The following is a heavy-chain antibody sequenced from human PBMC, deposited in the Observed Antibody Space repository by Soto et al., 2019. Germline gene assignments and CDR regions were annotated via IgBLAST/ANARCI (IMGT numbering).Heavy chain of an antibody. CDR2: ISAYNGNT. CDR1: GYTFTSYG. CDR3: AREVVTAIGSNWFDP. Sequence: GASVKVSCKASGYTFTSYGISWVRQAPGQGLEWMGWISAYNGNTNYAQKLQGRVTMTTDTSTSTAYMELRSLRSDDTAVYYCAREVVTAIGSNWFDPWGQGTLVTVSS. J-gene: IGHJ5*02. D-gene: IGHD2-21*02. V-gene: IGHV1-18*01.